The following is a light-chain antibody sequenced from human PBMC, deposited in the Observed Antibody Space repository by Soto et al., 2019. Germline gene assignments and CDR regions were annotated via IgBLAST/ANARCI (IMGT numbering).Light chain of an antibody. Sequence: EIVMTQSPATLSVSPGESATLSCRASQTVSTNLAWYQQKPGQAPRLLIYDASTRATGIPVRFRGSGSGTDFTLTISSLEPEDFAVYYCQQRSNWPLTFGGGTKVDIK. J-gene: IGKJ4*01. CDR2: DAS. CDR3: QQRSNWPLT. CDR1: QTVSTN. V-gene: IGKV3-11*01.